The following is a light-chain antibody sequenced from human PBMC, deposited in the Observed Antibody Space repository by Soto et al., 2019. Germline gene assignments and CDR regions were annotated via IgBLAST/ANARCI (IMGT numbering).Light chain of an antibody. CDR3: HQRGNGPPWT. J-gene: IGKJ1*01. CDR1: QSVSTLY. V-gene: IGKV3-11*01. Sequence: IVLTQSPVTLSLSPGERATLSCRASQSVSTLYMTWYQQKPGQAPRLLIYDASKRATGIPPRFSGSGSTTDFTLTISSLEPEDFAVYYCHQRGNGPPWTFGQGTKVDI. CDR2: DAS.